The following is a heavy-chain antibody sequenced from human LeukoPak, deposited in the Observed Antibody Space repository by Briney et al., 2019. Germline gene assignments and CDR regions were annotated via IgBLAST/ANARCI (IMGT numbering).Heavy chain of an antibody. D-gene: IGHD6-13*01. CDR2: IYHTGST. J-gene: IGHJ5*02. CDR3: ARKYSSSPGGFDP. V-gene: IGHV4-31*03. CDR1: GGSIASGGYY. Sequence: SETLSLTCTVSGGSIASGGYYWTRLRQHPGKGLEWIGYIYHTGSTYYNPSLKSRVTISVDTSKNQFSLKLTSVTAADTAVYYCARKYSSSPGGFDPWGQGTLVTVSS.